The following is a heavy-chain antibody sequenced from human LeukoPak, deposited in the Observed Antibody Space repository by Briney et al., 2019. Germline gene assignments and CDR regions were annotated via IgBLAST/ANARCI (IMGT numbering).Heavy chain of an antibody. Sequence: MASETLSLTCTVSGGSISSYYWSWIRQPAGKGLEWIGRIYTSGSTNYNPSLKSRVTMSVDTSKNQFSLKLSSVTAADTAVYYCARDRPPGIAAAGPDWYFDLWGRGTLVTVSS. V-gene: IGHV4-4*07. CDR3: ARDRPPGIAAAGPDWYFDL. CDR1: GGSISSYY. D-gene: IGHD6-13*01. CDR2: IYTSGST. J-gene: IGHJ2*01.